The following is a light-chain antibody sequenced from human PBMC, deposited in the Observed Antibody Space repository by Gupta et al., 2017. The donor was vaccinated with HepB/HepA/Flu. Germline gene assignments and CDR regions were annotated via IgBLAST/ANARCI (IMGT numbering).Light chain of an antibody. CDR1: ALPKQY. V-gene: IGLV3-25*03. CDR3: QSADSSGTYV. CDR2: KDS. Sequence: SYELTQPPPVSVAPGKTARTTCSGDALPKQYAYWYQQKPGQAPVLVIYKDSERPSGIPERFSGSSSGTTVTLTISGVQAEDEADYYCQSADSSGTYVFGTGTKVTVL. J-gene: IGLJ1*01.